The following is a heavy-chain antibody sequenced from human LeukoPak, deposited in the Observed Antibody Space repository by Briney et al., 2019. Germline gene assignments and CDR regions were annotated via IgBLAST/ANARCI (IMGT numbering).Heavy chain of an antibody. V-gene: IGHV4-39*07. Sequence: SETLSLTCTVSGGSISSSSYYWGWIRQPPGKGLEWIGSIYYSGSTYYNPSLKSRVTISVDTSKNQFSLKLSSVTAADTAVYYCARGWYGGPGYWGQGTLVTVSS. CDR3: ARGWYGGPGY. CDR1: GGSISSSSYY. D-gene: IGHD4-23*01. J-gene: IGHJ4*02. CDR2: IYYSGST.